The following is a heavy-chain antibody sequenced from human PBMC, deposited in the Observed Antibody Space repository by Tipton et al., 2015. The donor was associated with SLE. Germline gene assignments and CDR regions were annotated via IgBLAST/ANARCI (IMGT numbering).Heavy chain of an antibody. CDR1: GYTFTSYY. CDR2: INPSGGST. Sequence: QLVQSGPEVKKPGASVKVSCKASGYTFTSYYMHWVRQAPGQGLEWMGIINPSGGSTSYAQKFQGRVTMTRDTATSTVYMELSRLGYGDTAVYCCERGDRTNDGFDIWGQGTMVAVSS. J-gene: IGHJ3*02. CDR3: ERGDRTNDGFDI. V-gene: IGHV1-46*01.